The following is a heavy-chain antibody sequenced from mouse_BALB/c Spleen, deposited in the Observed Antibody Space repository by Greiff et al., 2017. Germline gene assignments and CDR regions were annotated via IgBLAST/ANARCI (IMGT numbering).Heavy chain of an antibody. CDR2: IDPETGGT. J-gene: IGHJ1*01. CDR1: GYTFTDYE. V-gene: IGHV1-15*01. CDR3: TRPYGSSYGYFDV. Sequence: VQLQESGAELVRPGASVTLSCKASGYTFTDYEMHWVKQTPVHGLEWIGAIDPETGGTAYNQKFKGKATLTADKSSSTAYMELRSLTSEDSAVYYYTRPYGSSYGYFDVWGAGTTVTVAS. D-gene: IGHD1-1*01.